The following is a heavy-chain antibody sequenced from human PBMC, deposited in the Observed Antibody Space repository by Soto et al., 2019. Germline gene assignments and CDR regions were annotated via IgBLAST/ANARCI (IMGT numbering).Heavy chain of an antibody. CDR3: ASRDPGTSVDY. CDR2: IYRTGST. V-gene: IGHV4-4*03. Sequence: KLPETLSLTCAVSGGSFTSNNWWTWVRQPPGQGLEWIGEIYRTGSTNYNPSLKSRVTISLDKSEKQISLKVTSLTAADTAVYYCASRDPGTSVDYWGQGTLVTVSS. J-gene: IGHJ4*02. CDR1: GGSFTSNNW. D-gene: IGHD1-7*01.